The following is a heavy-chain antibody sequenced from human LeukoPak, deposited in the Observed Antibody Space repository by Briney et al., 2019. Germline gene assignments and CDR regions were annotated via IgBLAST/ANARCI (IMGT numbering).Heavy chain of an antibody. CDR3: ARAGKYYYGSGSSNWFDP. D-gene: IGHD3-10*01. CDR2: INHSGST. CDR1: GGSFSGYY. V-gene: IGHV4-34*01. J-gene: IGHJ5*02. Sequence: SETLSLTCAVSGGSFSGYYWSWIRQPPGKGLEWIGEINHSGSTNYNPSLKSRVTISVDTSKNQFSLKLSSVTAADTAVYYCARAGKYYYGSGSSNWFDPWGQGTLVTVSS.